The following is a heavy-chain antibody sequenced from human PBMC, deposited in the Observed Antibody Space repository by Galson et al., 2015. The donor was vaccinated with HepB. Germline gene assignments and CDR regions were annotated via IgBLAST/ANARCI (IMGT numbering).Heavy chain of an antibody. CDR2: ISYDGSNK. J-gene: IGHJ4*02. CDR3: AADGGIAARPPVYYFDN. Sequence: CLRLSCAASGFTFSSYGMHWVRQAPGKGLEWAAGISYDGSNKYYADSVKGRFTISRDNSKNTLYLQMNSLRAEDTAVYYCAADGGIAARPPVYYFDNWGQGTLVTVSS. V-gene: IGHV3-30*03. D-gene: IGHD6-6*01. CDR1: GFTFSSYG.